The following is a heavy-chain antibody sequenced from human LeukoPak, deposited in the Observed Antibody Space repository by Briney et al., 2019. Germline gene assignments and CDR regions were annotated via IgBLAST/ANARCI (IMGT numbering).Heavy chain of an antibody. V-gene: IGHV3-66*02. CDR3: ARARGSYYYYYGMDV. J-gene: IGHJ6*02. CDR1: GFIVSSNY. CDR2: IYTGGST. Sequence: GGSLRLSCAASGFIVSSNYMSWVRQAPGKGLEWVSVIYTGGSTYYADSVKGRFTISRDNSKNTLYLQMNSLRAEDTAVYYCARARGSYYYYYGMDVWGQGTTVTVSS. D-gene: IGHD1-26*01.